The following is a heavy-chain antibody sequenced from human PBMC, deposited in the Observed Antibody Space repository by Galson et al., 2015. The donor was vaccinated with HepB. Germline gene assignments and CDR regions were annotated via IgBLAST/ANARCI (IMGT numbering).Heavy chain of an antibody. D-gene: IGHD2-15*01. Sequence: QSGAEVKKPGESLRISCKGSGYSFTNYWINWVRQMPGKDLEWMGTIDPSDSYIKYSPSFQGHVTVSADRSISTAYLQWSSLKASDTAMYYCARSCSGGSCYSGYFGMDVWGQGTTVTVSS. CDR2: IDPSDSYI. J-gene: IGHJ6*02. CDR1: GYSFTNYW. V-gene: IGHV5-10-1*01. CDR3: ARSCSGGSCYSGYFGMDV.